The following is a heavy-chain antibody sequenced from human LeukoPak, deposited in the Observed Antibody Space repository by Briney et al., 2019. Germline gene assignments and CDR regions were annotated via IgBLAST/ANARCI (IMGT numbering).Heavy chain of an antibody. D-gene: IGHD2-2*01. J-gene: IGHJ5*02. CDR3: ARTPVRRYCSSTSCHNWFDP. V-gene: IGHV4-34*01. CDR1: GGSFSGYY. CDR2: INHSGST. Sequence: SEALSLTCAVYGGSFSGYYWSWIRQPPGKGLEWIGEINHSGSTNYNPSLKSRVTISVDTSKNQFSLKLSSVTAADTAVYYCARTPVRRYCSSTSCHNWFDPWGQGTLVTVSS.